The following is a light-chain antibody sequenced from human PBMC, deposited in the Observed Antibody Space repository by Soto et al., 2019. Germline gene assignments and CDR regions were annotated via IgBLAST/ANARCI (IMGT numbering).Light chain of an antibody. J-gene: IGKJ1*01. CDR1: QDISNF. Sequence: DIQMTQSPVSLFVSVGDRVTISCRASQDISNFLAWYQQKAGKSTNLLIYAASALESGVPSRFSGSGSGTDFTLTSTSLQPVDVATYYCQKYDSAPLAFGQGTKVELQ. CDR2: AAS. V-gene: IGKV1-27*01. CDR3: QKYDSAPLA.